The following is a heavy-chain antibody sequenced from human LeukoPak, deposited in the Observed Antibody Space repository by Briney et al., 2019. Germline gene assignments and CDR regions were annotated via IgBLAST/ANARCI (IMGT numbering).Heavy chain of an antibody. D-gene: IGHD3-3*01. Sequence: SETLSLTCIVSGVSINSDGYYWSWLRQHPGKGLEWIGYIYHSGTTYDNPSPRSRVSISIDTSKGQFSLKLNSVTAADTAVYYCARAPESGNGSFGPWGQGTLVTVSS. CDR2: IYHSGTT. CDR1: GVSINSDGYY. J-gene: IGHJ5*02. CDR3: ARAPESGNGSFGP. V-gene: IGHV4-31*03.